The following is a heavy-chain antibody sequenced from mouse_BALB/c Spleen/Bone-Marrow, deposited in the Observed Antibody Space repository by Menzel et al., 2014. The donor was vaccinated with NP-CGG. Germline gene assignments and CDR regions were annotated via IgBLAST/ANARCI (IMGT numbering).Heavy chain of an antibody. D-gene: IGHD4-1*01. CDR2: INSGGSHI. Sequence: EVQGVESGGDLVRPGGSLKLSCAASGFTFSSYGMSWVRQTPDKRLEWVATINSGGSHIYYPDSVKGRFTISRDNAKNTLYLQMNSLKSENTAMYYCARRGSWDARRSFDVWGAGTTVTVSS. CDR1: GFTFSSYG. J-gene: IGHJ1*01. CDR3: ARRGSWDARRSFDV. V-gene: IGHV5-6*01.